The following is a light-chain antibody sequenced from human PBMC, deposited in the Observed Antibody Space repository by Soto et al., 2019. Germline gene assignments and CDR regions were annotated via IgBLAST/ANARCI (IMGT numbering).Light chain of an antibody. J-gene: IGLJ2*01. CDR2: TDN. CDR3: AAWDDSLNCVL. CDR1: YSNIGSNT. Sequence: QPVLTQPPSASGTPGQRVTISCSGSYSNIGSNTVNWYRQLPGTAPNLLIYTDNKRPSGVPDRFSGSKSGTSASLAISGLQSDDEDDYYCAAWDDSLNCVLFGGGTQLTVL. V-gene: IGLV1-44*01.